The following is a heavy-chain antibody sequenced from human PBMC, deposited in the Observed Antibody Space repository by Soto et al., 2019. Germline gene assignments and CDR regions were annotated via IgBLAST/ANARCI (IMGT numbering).Heavy chain of an antibody. CDR1: GYTFTGYY. D-gene: IGHD6-6*01. J-gene: IGHJ6*02. Sequence: ASVKVSCKASGYTFTGYYMHWVRQAPGQGLEWMGWINPNSGGTNYAQKFQGWVTMTRDTSISTAYMELSRLRSDDTAVYYCARENVIAARPVYYYYVMDVWGQGTTVTVS. CDR2: INPNSGGT. V-gene: IGHV1-2*04. CDR3: ARENVIAARPVYYYYVMDV.